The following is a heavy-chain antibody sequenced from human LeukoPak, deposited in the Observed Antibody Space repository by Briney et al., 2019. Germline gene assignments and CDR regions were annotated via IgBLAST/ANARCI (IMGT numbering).Heavy chain of an antibody. J-gene: IGHJ4*02. Sequence: PGGSLRLSCAASGFTFDYYWMHWVRQAPGKGLMWVSRINTGGSNTHYADSVKGRFTISRDNAKYTLYLQMNGLRVEDTAVYYCVVWGEDRSGHRFDFWGQGTLVTVSS. CDR3: VVWGEDRSGHRFDF. CDR2: INTGGSNT. D-gene: IGHD3-22*01. CDR1: GFTFDYYW. V-gene: IGHV3-74*01.